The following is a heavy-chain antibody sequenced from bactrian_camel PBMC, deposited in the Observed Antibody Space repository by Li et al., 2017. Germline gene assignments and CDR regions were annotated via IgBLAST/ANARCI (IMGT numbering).Heavy chain of an antibody. V-gene: IGHV3S1*01. Sequence: QLVESGGGSVLTGGSLRLSCLISGRPDSRYSTDCMAWFRQAPGKEREGVATTTNRGRSTYYANSVKGRFTISQDIAKNTLYLQMNSLSPEDTAIYYCAADRLRRLCRGAWSSVDIWGRGTQVTVS. D-gene: IGHD1*01. CDR2: TTNRGRST. CDR1: GRPDSRYS. J-gene: IGHJ4*01. CDR3: AADRLRRLCRGAWSSVDI.